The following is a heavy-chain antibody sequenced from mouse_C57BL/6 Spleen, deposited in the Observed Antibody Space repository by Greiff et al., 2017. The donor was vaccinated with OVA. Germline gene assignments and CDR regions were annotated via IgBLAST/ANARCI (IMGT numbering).Heavy chain of an antibody. CDR1: GYTFTSYW. D-gene: IGHD1-1*01. V-gene: IGHV1-69*01. J-gene: IGHJ1*03. CDR3: ARTGNYSSTSYFAV. CDR2: IDPSDSYT. Sequence: VQLQQPGAELVMPGASVKLSCKASGYTFTSYWMHWVKQRPGQGLEWIGEIDPSDSYTNYNQKFKGKSTLTVDKSSSTADMQLSSLTSEDSAVYYCARTGNYSSTSYFAVWGTGTPVTVSS.